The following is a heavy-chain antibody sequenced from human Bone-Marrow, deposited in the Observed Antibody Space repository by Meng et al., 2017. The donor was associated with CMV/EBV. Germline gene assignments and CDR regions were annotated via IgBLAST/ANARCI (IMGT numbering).Heavy chain of an antibody. CDR1: GGSISSGDYY. Sequence: LRLSCTVSGGSISSGDYYWSWIRQPPGKGLEWIGYIYYSGSTYYNPSLKSRVTISVDTSKNQFSLKLSSVTAADTAVYYCARTRITIFGVVIGFDWFDLWGQGTLVTVSS. CDR2: IYYSGST. V-gene: IGHV4-30-4*08. D-gene: IGHD3-3*01. J-gene: IGHJ5*02. CDR3: ARTRITIFGVVIGFDWFDL.